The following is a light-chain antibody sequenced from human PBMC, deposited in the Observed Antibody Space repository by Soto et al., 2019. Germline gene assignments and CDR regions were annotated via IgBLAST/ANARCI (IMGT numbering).Light chain of an antibody. J-gene: IGKJ4*01. CDR2: DAS. CDR1: QSISSW. V-gene: IGKV1-5*01. Sequence: DIQMTQSPSTLSASVGDRVTITCRASQSISSWLAWYQQKPAKAPKLLIHDASSLQSGVPSRFSGSGSGTDFTLTISSLQPEDVAAYYCQKYNSAPLTFGGGTKVDIK. CDR3: QKYNSAPLT.